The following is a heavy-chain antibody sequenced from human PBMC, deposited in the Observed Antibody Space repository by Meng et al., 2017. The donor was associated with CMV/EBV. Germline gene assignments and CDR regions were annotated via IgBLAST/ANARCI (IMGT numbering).Heavy chain of an antibody. Sequence: VQLVGSGGGLVKPGGSLRLSCAASEFTFSDYYMSWSRQAPGKGLEWVSYISSSSSYTNYADSVKGRFTISRDNAKNSLYLQMNSLRAEDTAVYYCARGDRDSPTNDHSGYWGQGTLVTVSS. CDR1: EFTFSDYY. CDR2: ISSSSSYT. V-gene: IGHV3-11*06. CDR3: ARGDRDSPTNDHSGY. D-gene: IGHD1-1*01. J-gene: IGHJ4*02.